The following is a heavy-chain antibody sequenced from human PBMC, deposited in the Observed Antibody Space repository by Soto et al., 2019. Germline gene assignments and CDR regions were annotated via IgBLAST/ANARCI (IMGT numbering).Heavy chain of an antibody. Sequence: LSLTCTVSGGSISSGDYYWSWIRQPPGKGLEWIGYIYYSGSTYYNPSLKSRVTISVDTSKNQFSLKLSSVTAADTAVYYCARLEPRSAWFDPWGQGTLVTVSS. CDR2: IYYSGST. D-gene: IGHD1-1*01. J-gene: IGHJ5*02. V-gene: IGHV4-30-4*01. CDR1: GGSISSGDYY. CDR3: ARLEPRSAWFDP.